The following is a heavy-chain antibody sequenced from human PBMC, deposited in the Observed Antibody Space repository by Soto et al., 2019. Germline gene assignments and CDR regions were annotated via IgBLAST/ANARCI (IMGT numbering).Heavy chain of an antibody. V-gene: IGHV1-69*01. J-gene: IGHJ6*02. CDR2: IIPLLNTP. Sequence: QVQLVQSGAEVKKPGSSVKVSCRASGGTFSSYAVSWVRQAPGQGLEWMGVIIPLLNTPKYVQKFQGRVTITADASATTAYMELSSLRSEETAVYYCARESSSPNYYYYGMDGWGQGTTVTVSS. CDR3: ARESSSPNYYYYGMDG. CDR1: GGTFSSYA. D-gene: IGHD6-6*01.